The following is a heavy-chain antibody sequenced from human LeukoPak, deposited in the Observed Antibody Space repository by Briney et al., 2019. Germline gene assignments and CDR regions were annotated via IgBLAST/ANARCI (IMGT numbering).Heavy chain of an antibody. CDR1: GGSINSGGYY. D-gene: IGHD3-16*01. CDR2: IYYSGST. CDR3: ARAEVLSNWFDP. J-gene: IGHJ5*02. V-gene: IGHV4-31*03. Sequence: SETLSLTCTVSGGSINSGGYYWSWIRQHPGKGLEWIGYIYYSGSTYYNPSLKSRVTISVGTSKNQFSLKLSSVTATDTAVYYCARAEVLSNWFDPWGQGTLVTVSS.